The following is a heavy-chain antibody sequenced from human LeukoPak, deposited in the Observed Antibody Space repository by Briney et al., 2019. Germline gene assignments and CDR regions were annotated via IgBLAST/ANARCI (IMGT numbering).Heavy chain of an antibody. CDR3: ARDDWGTGIPLLY. V-gene: IGHV3-48*01. J-gene: IGHJ4*02. Sequence: GGSLRLSCAASGFTFSSYAMSWVRQAPGKELEWVAYINGGGSPIYYADSVRGRFTISRDNAKNSLYLQMNRLRAEDTAVYYCARDDWGTGIPLLYWGQGTLVTVSS. CDR1: GFTFSSYA. CDR2: INGGGSPI. D-gene: IGHD7-27*01.